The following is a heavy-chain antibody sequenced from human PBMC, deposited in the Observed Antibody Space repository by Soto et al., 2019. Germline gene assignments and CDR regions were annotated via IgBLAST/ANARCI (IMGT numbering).Heavy chain of an antibody. V-gene: IGHV1-69*13. J-gene: IGHJ5*02. CDR2: IIPIFGTA. D-gene: IGHD6-13*01. CDR1: GGTFSSYA. CDR3: ARDQYSSSHTSINWFDP. Sequence: ASVKVSCKASGGTFSSYAISWVRQAPGQGLEWMGGIIPIFGTANYAQKFQGRVTITADESTSTAYMELSSLRSEDTAVYYCARDQYSSSHTSINWFDPWGQGTLVTVSS.